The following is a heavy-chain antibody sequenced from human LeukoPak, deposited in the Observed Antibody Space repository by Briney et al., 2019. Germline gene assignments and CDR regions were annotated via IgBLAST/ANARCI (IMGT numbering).Heavy chain of an antibody. V-gene: IGHV3-23*01. CDR3: ARAAYCSSTGCYRSYGLDV. J-gene: IGHJ6*02. CDR1: GLTFSTYA. Sequence: PGVSLRLSCAASGLTFSTYAMSWVRQAPGKGLEWVSVISGSGTSTYYADSVKGRFTISRDNSKNTLYLQMNSLRADDTAVFYCARAAYCSSTGCYRSYGLDVWGQGTTVTVSS. D-gene: IGHD2-2*01. CDR2: ISGSGTST.